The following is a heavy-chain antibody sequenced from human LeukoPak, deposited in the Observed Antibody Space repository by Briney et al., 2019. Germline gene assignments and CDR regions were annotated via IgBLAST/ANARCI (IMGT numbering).Heavy chain of an antibody. J-gene: IGHJ3*02. Sequence: GGSLRLSCAASGFTFSSYGMHWVRQAPGKGLEWVAVIWYDGSNKYYADSVKGRFTISRDNSKNTLYLQMNSLRAEDTAVYYCARGLTIAGGAFDTWGQGTMVTVSS. CDR3: ARGLTIAGGAFDT. D-gene: IGHD6-13*01. V-gene: IGHV3-33*01. CDR2: IWYDGSNK. CDR1: GFTFSSYG.